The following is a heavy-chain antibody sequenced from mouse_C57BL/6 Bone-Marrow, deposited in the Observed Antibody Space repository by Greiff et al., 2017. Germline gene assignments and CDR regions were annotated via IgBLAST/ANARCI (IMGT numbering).Heavy chain of an antibody. CDR3: ARERRGYYFDY. CDR1: GFTFSDYY. Sequence: EVKLVESGGGLVQPGGSLKLSCAASGFTFSDYYMYWVRQTPEKRLEWVAYISNGGGSTYYPDTVKGRFTISRDNAKNTLYLQMSRLKSEDTAMYYCARERRGYYFDYWGQGTTLTVSS. CDR2: ISNGGGST. V-gene: IGHV5-12*01. J-gene: IGHJ2*01.